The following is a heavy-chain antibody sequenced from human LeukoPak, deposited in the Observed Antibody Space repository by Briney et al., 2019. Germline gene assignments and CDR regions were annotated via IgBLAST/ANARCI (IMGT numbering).Heavy chain of an antibody. V-gene: IGHV1-69*13. CDR1: GGTFNNYA. J-gene: IGHJ3*01. Sequence: ASVKVSCKAPGGTFNNYALNWLRQAPGQGPEWMGGIMPIYGTVNYAQQFQGRVTITADESTSTAYMELSSLRSEDTAMYYCARCALTLYDAFDVWGQGTMVTVSS. CDR3: ARCALTLYDAFDV. D-gene: IGHD3-16*01. CDR2: IMPIYGTV.